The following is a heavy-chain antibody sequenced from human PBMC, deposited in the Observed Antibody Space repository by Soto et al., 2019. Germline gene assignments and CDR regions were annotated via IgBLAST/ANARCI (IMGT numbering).Heavy chain of an antibody. V-gene: IGHV3-23*01. Sequence: GGSLRLSCAASGFTFSSYAMSWVRQAPGKGLEWVSGISGSGGPTYYADSVKGRFTISRDTSENTLHLQMDSLRAEDTAVYYCARDDVLCDGGRCYGVPLDVWGKGTTVTVS. CDR2: ISGSGGPT. CDR3: ARDDVLCDGGRCYGVPLDV. D-gene: IGHD2-15*01. CDR1: GFTFSSYA. J-gene: IGHJ6*03.